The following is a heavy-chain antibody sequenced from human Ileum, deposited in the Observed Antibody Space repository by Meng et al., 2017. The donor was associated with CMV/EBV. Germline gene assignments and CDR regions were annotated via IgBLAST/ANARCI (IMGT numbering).Heavy chain of an antibody. Sequence: GESLKISCAASGFTFSSYSMNWVRQAPGKGLEWVSSISSSSSYIYYADSVKGRFTIPRDNAKNSLYLQMNSLRAEDTAVYYCARDDVYDFWSERYYYYGMDVWGQGTTVTVSS. D-gene: IGHD3-3*01. CDR1: GFTFSSYS. V-gene: IGHV3-21*01. CDR3: ARDDVYDFWSERYYYYGMDV. CDR2: ISSSSSYI. J-gene: IGHJ6*02.